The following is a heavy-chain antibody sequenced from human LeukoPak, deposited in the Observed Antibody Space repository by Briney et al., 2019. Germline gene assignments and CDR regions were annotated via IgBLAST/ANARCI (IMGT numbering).Heavy chain of an antibody. CDR3: ARGTSAAGNPYYYYYYGMDV. V-gene: IGHV1-2*02. CDR2: INPNSGGT. CDR1: GYTFTGYY. Sequence: GDSVKVSCKASGYTFTGYYMHWVRQAPGQGLEWMGWINPNSGGTNYAQKFQGRVTMTRDTSISTAYMELSRLRSDDTAVYYCARGTSAAGNPYYYYYYGMDVWGQGTTVTVSS. J-gene: IGHJ6*02. D-gene: IGHD6-13*01.